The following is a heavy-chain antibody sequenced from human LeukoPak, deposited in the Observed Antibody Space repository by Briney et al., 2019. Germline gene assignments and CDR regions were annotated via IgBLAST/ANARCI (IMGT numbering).Heavy chain of an antibody. CDR2: IIPIFGTA. D-gene: IGHD1-26*01. CDR3: ARVGEKWELLT. Sequence: ASVKVSCKASGDTFSSYAISWVRQAPGQGLEWMGRIIPIFGTANYAQKFQGSVTITTDESTSTAYMELSSLRSEDTAVYYCARVGEKWELLTWGQGTLVTVSS. J-gene: IGHJ5*02. CDR1: GDTFSSYA. V-gene: IGHV1-69*05.